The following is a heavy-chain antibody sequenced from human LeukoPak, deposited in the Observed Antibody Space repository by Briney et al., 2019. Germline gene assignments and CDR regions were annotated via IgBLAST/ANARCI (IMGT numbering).Heavy chain of an antibody. CDR2: IHYRGST. D-gene: IGHD2-8*01. CDR3: ASLLATWYIAY. V-gene: IGHV4-59*01. J-gene: IGHJ4*02. Sequence: SETLSLTCAVYGGSFSGYYWSWLRQPPGKGLEWIGYIHYRGSTNYDPSLKSRVTISVDTSKNQFSLKLNSATAADTAVYYCASLLATWYIAYWGQGTLVTVSS. CDR1: GGSFSGYY.